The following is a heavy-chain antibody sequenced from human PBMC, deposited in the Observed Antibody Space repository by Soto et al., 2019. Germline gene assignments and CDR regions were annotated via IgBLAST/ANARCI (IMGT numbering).Heavy chain of an antibody. J-gene: IGHJ6*02. CDR3: ARGYSSSWYRTYYYYYYGMDG. D-gene: IGHD6-13*01. CDR2: ISYDGSNK. V-gene: IGHV3-30-3*01. CDR1: GFTFSSYA. Sequence: QVQLVESGGGVVQPGRSLRLSCAASGFTFSSYAMHWVRQAPGKGLEWVAVISYDGSNKYYADSVKGRFTISRDNSKNTLYLQMNRLRAEDTAVYYCARGYSSSWYRTYYYYYYGMDGWGQGSTVTVSS.